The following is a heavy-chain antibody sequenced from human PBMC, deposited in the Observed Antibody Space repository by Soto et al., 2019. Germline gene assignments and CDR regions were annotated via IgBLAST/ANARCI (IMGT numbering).Heavy chain of an antibody. CDR2: ISAYNGNT. CDR3: ARSTMIVVYPQY. V-gene: IGHV1-18*01. D-gene: IGHD3-22*01. CDR1: GYTFTSYC. J-gene: IGHJ4*02. Sequence: ASVKVSCQASGYTFTSYCISWVRQAPGQGLEWMGWISAYNGNTNYAQKLQGRVTMTTDTSTSTAYMELRSLRSDDTAVYYCARSTMIVVYPQYWGQGTLVTVSS.